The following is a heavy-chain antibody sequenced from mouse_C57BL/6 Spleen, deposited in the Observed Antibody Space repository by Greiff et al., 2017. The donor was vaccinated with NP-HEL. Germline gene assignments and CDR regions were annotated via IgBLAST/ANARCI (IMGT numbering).Heavy chain of an antibody. CDR2: INPYNGDT. D-gene: IGHD2-3*01. J-gene: IGHJ4*01. CDR3: ARMDDGYLWYAMDY. V-gene: IGHV1-20*01. Sequence: EVKLMESGPELVKPGDSVKISCKASGYSFTGYFMNWVMQSHGKSLEWIGRINPYNGDTFYNQKFKGKATLTVDTSSSTAHMELRSLTSEDAAVYYCARMDDGYLWYAMDYWGQGTSVTVSS. CDR1: GYSFTGYF.